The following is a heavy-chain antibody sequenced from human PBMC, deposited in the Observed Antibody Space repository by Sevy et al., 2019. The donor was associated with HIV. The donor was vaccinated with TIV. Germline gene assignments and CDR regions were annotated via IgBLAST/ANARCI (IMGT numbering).Heavy chain of an antibody. CDR1: GFTFSSYE. CDR2: ISSSGTTI. Sequence: GGSLRLSCVASGFTFSSYEMTWVRQTPGKGLEWVSSISSSGTTIYYGDSVEGRFTISRDNPKNSVYLQMNSLRVEDTAVYYCPRKGGAHDIGFDPRGQGTLVTVSS. J-gene: IGHJ5*02. D-gene: IGHD3-22*01. CDR3: PRKGGAHDIGFDP. V-gene: IGHV3-48*03.